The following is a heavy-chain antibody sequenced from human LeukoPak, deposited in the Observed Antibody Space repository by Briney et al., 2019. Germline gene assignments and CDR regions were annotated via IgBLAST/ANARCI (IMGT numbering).Heavy chain of an antibody. CDR2: FYYNGNT. V-gene: IGHV4-39*01. Sequence: SETLSLTCNVSGGSIGSSSYYWEWIRQPPGKGLEWIGSFYYNGNTNYNPSLKSRVTVSGDTSKNHFYLKVTSATAADTAVYYCARVSTIFGVADYWGQGTLVTVSS. CDR1: GGSIGSSSYY. D-gene: IGHD3-3*01. CDR3: ARVSTIFGVADY. J-gene: IGHJ4*02.